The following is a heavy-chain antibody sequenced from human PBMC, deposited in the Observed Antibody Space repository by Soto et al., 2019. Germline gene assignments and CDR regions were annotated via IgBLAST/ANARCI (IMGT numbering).Heavy chain of an antibody. J-gene: IGHJ4*02. D-gene: IGHD3-9*01. CDR3: AKVSDILTGYWPGYFDY. Sequence: GGSLRLSCAASGFTFSSYGMHWVRQAPGKGLEWVAVISYDGSNKYYADSVKGRFTISRDNSKNTLYLQMNSLRGEDTAVYYCAKVSDILTGYWPGYFDYWGQGTVVTXSS. CDR2: ISYDGSNK. CDR1: GFTFSSYG. V-gene: IGHV3-30*18.